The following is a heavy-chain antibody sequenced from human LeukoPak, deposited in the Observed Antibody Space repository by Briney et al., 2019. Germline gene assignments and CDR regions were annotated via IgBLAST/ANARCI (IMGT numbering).Heavy chain of an antibody. CDR2: IYHSGST. D-gene: IGHD5-24*01. CDR1: GHSISSPYY. Sequence: SETLSLTCTVSGHSISSPYYWGWIRPSPGKGLEWIGIIYHSGSTYYNPSLKSRVTISVDTSKNQFSLKLSSVTAADTAVYYCERDASGYNFEDSYYMDVWGKGTTVTVSS. CDR3: ERDASGYNFEDSYYMDV. J-gene: IGHJ6*03. V-gene: IGHV4-38-2*02.